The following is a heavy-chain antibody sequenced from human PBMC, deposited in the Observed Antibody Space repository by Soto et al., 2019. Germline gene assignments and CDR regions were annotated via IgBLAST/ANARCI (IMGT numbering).Heavy chain of an antibody. CDR1: GYSFTNND. V-gene: IGHV1-8*01. Sequence: ASVKVSCKASGYSFTNNDVSWVRQATGQGLEWMGWMNPGSGDTGYAQKFQGRVTMTRDIAIATAYMELSSLRSDDTAIYYCARMATFGSLNWFDPWGQGTLVTVSS. J-gene: IGHJ5*02. CDR2: MNPGSGDT. D-gene: IGHD3-16*01. CDR3: ARMATFGSLNWFDP.